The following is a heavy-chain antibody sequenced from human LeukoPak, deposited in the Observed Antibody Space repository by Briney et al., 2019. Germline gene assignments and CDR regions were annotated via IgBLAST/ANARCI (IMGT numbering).Heavy chain of an antibody. CDR2: INADRSTA. J-gene: IGHJ3*01. CDR1: GFTFGNSW. Sequence: GGSLRLSCAASGFTFGNSWVHWVRQAPGKGLVWVSLINADRSTATYADSVKGRFTISRDNARNTLSLQMNSLTIEDTAVYYCVVVVEPPDSDGFDVWGQGTMITVSS. D-gene: IGHD1-14*01. V-gene: IGHV3-74*01. CDR3: VVVVEPPDSDGFDV.